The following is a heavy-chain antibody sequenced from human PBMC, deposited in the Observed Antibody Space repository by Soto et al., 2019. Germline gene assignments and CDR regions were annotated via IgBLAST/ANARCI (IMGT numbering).Heavy chain of an antibody. D-gene: IGHD3-22*01. J-gene: IGHJ5*02. CDR1: GFSLTTNGMC. V-gene: IGHV2-70*01. Sequence: ASGPTLVNPTQTLTLTCTFSGFSLTTNGMCLSWIRQPPGKALEWLALIDWDDSTYYSTSLNNRLTLSKDTSKNQVVLLVRHMGPVDTATYYCARIPCGNYYTENFFDPWGQGIPVTVSS. CDR2: IDWDDST. CDR3: ARIPCGNYYTENFFDP.